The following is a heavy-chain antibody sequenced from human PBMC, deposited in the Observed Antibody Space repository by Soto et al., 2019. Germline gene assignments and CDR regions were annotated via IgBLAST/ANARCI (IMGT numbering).Heavy chain of an antibody. CDR3: TTDTPIFYYGSGTYRTGYYGTEV. CDR2: IKSKTDGGTT. CDR1: GFPFSNAW. V-gene: IGHV3-15*01. Sequence: GGSLRLSCAASGFPFSNAWMSWVRQAPGKGLEWVGRIKSKTDGGTTDYAAPVKGRFTISRDDSKNTLYLQMNSLKTEDTAVYYCTTDTPIFYYGSGTYRTGYYGTEVWGQGTPVNVSS. J-gene: IGHJ6*02. D-gene: IGHD3-10*01.